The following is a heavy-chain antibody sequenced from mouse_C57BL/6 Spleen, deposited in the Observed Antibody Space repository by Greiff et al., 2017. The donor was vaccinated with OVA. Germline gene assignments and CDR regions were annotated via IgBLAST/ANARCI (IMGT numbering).Heavy chain of an antibody. V-gene: IGHV1-19*01. Sequence: EVQLQQSGPVLVKPGASVKMSCKASGYTFTDYYMNWVKQSHGKSLEWIGVINPYNGGTSYNQKFKGKATLTVDKSSSTAYMELNSLTSEDSAVYYCAREELGVDYWGQGTTLTVSS. D-gene: IGHD4-1*01. CDR3: AREELGVDY. CDR1: GYTFTDYY. CDR2: INPYNGGT. J-gene: IGHJ2*01.